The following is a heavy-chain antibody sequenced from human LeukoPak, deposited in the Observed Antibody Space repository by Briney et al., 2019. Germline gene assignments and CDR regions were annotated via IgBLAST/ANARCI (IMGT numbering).Heavy chain of an antibody. J-gene: IGHJ4*02. V-gene: IGHV1-18*01. CDR2: ISAYNGNT. CDR3: ARDYYDSSGPRSTRGIDY. D-gene: IGHD3-22*01. CDR1: GYTFTSYG. Sequence: ALVKVSCKASGYTFTSYGISWVRQAPGQGLEWMGWISAYNGNTNYAQKLQGRVTMTTDTSTSTAYMELRSLRSDDTAVYYCARDYYDSSGPRSTRGIDYWGQGTLVTVSS.